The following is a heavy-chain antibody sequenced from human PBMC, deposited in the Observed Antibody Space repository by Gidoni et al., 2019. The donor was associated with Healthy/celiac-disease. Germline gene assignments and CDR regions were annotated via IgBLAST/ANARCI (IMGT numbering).Heavy chain of an antibody. Sequence: QVQLVQSGAEVKKPGASVKVSCKVSGYPLTELSMHWVRQAPGKGLEWMGGFDPEYGETIYAQKFQGRVTMTEDTYTDTAYMELSSLRSEDTAVYYCATGDSSGYWFDPWGQGTLVTVSS. CDR2: FDPEYGET. D-gene: IGHD3-22*01. CDR1: GYPLTELS. CDR3: ATGDSSGYWFDP. V-gene: IGHV1-24*01. J-gene: IGHJ5*02.